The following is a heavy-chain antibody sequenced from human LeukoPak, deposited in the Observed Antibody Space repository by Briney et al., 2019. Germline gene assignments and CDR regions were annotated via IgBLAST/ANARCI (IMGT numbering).Heavy chain of an antibody. Sequence: SETLSLTCAVYGGSFSGYYRSWIRQPPGKGPEWIGEINHSGSTNYNPSLKSRVTISVDTSKNQFSLKLSSVTAADTAVYYCGDGRSLDYWGQGTLVTVSS. CDR1: GGSFSGYY. J-gene: IGHJ4*02. V-gene: IGHV4-34*01. CDR3: GDGRSLDY. CDR2: INHSGST.